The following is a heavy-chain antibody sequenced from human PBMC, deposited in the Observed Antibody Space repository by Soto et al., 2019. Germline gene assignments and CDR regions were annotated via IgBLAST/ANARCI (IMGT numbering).Heavy chain of an antibody. CDR2: ISGSGGST. J-gene: IGHJ1*01. Sequence: GGSLRLSCAASGFTFSSYAMSWVRQAPGKGLEWVSAISGSGGSTYYADSVKGRFTISRDNSKNTLYLQMNSLRAEDTAVYYCAKDSSGWLNKGAEYFQHWGQGTLVTVSS. D-gene: IGHD6-19*01. CDR3: AKDSSGWLNKGAEYFQH. V-gene: IGHV3-23*01. CDR1: GFTFSSYA.